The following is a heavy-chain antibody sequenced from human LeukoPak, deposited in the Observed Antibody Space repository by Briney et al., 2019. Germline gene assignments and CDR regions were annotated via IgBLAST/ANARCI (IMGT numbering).Heavy chain of an antibody. CDR3: ARDGGGRIFAYYFDY. V-gene: IGHV3-64*01. D-gene: IGHD2-15*01. J-gene: IGHJ4*02. CDR1: GFTFSSYA. CDR2: ISSNGGST. Sequence: PGGSLRLSCAASGFTFSSYAMHWVRQAPGKGLEYVSAISSNGGSTYYANSVKGRFTISRDNSKNTLYLQMGSLRAEDMAVYYCARDGGGRIFAYYFDYWGQGTLVTVSS.